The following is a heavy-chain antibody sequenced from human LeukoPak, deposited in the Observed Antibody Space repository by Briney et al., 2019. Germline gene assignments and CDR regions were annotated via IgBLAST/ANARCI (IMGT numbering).Heavy chain of an antibody. CDR1: GFTFSSYA. D-gene: IGHD1-14*01. Sequence: GRSLRLSCAASGFTFSSYAMHWVRQAPGKGLEWVAVISYDGSNKYYADSVKGRFTISRDNAKNSLYLQMNSLRAEDTAVYYCARDPPTGDYFDYWGQGTLVTVSS. CDR2: ISYDGSNK. CDR3: ARDPPTGDYFDY. V-gene: IGHV3-30-3*01. J-gene: IGHJ4*02.